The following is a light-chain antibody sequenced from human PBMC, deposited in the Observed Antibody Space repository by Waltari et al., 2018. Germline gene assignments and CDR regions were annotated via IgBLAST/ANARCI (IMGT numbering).Light chain of an antibody. J-gene: IGKJ4*01. CDR3: LQHNSYPVT. V-gene: IGKV1-17*01. CDR2: AAS. Sequence: DIKMTQSPSSLSASVGDRVTITCRASQGIGNDLGWYQQKPGKAPKRLIYAASSLPSGVPSRFSGSGSGTEFTLTISSLQPEDFATYYCLQHNSYPVTFGGGTKVEIK. CDR1: QGIGND.